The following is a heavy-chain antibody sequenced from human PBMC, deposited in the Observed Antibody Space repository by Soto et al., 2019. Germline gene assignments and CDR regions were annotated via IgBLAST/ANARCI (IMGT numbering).Heavy chain of an antibody. V-gene: IGHV4-39*01. J-gene: IGHJ4*02. D-gene: IGHD6-6*01. Sequence: SETLSLTFTVSGGSIRSSSYYWGWIRQAAGKGLEWIGSMYYSGSTYYNPSLKSRVTISVDMSKNQFSLKLSSVTAADTSVYYCARQVQYSASSLGLYYFEYWGRGTRVTVSS. CDR3: ARQVQYSASSLGLYYFEY. CDR2: MYYSGST. CDR1: GGSIRSSSYY.